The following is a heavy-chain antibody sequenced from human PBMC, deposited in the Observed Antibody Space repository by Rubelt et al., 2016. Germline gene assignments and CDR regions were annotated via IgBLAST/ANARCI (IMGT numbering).Heavy chain of an antibody. Sequence: EVQLVESGGGLVKPGGSLRLSCAASGFTFSSYSMHWVRQAPGKGLEWVSGISWNSGSIGYADSVKGRFTISRDNAKNSLYLQMNSLRAEDTALYYCARDLGSLVRWGQGTLVTVSS. V-gene: IGHV3-9*01. CDR3: ARDLGSLVR. CDR1: GFTFSSYS. CDR2: ISWNSGSI. J-gene: IGHJ4*02.